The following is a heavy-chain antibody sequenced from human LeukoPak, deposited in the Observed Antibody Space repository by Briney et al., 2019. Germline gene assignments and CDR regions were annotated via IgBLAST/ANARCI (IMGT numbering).Heavy chain of an antibody. CDR3: ARGTFGGVIAFAPSFDY. Sequence: GSSVKVSCKASGGTFSSYAISWVRQAPGQGLEWMGGIIPIFGTANYAQKSQGRVTITADKSTSTAYMELSSLRSEDTAVYYCARGTFGGVIAFAPSFDYWGQGTLVTVSS. D-gene: IGHD3-16*02. V-gene: IGHV1-69*06. J-gene: IGHJ4*02. CDR2: IIPIFGTA. CDR1: GGTFSSYA.